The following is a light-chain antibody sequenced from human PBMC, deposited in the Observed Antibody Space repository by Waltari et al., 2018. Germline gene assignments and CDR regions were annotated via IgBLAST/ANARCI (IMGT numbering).Light chain of an antibody. CDR3: QQYGSAPYT. J-gene: IGKJ2*01. CDR1: QSVRSSY. Sequence: IVLTQSPGTLYLSPGERATLSCRASQSVRSSYLAWYQQKPGQAPRLLIFDASIRATGIPDRFSGSGSGTDFTLTISRLEPEDFALYFCQQYGSAPYTFGQGTKVEIK. V-gene: IGKV3-20*01. CDR2: DAS.